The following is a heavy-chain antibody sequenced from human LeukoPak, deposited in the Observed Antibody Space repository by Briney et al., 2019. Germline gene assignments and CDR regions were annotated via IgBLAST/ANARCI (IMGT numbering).Heavy chain of an antibody. CDR1: GGSISSYY. J-gene: IGHJ4*02. D-gene: IGHD1-20*01. CDR3: ARRTITGTTIDY. CDR2: IYYSGST. V-gene: IGHV4-59*01. Sequence: SETLSLTCTISGGSISSYYWSWIRQPPGKGLEWIGYIYYSGSTNYNPSLKSRVTISVDTSKNQFSLKLSSVTTADTAVYYCARRTITGTTIDYWGQGTLVTVSS.